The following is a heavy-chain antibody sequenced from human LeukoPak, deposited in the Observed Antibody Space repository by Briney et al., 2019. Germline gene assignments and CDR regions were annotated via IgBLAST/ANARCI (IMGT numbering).Heavy chain of an antibody. D-gene: IGHD6-19*01. CDR3: AGEEVRGVTVAGTAFDY. Sequence: PVASVKVSCKASGGTFSSYSITWVRQAPGQGLEWMGRIIPTLGIANYAQKFQGRVTITADKSTSTAYMELSSLRSEDTAVYYCAGEEVRGVTVAGTAFDYWGQGTLVTVSS. CDR2: IIPTLGIA. J-gene: IGHJ4*02. CDR1: GGTFSSYS. V-gene: IGHV1-69*04.